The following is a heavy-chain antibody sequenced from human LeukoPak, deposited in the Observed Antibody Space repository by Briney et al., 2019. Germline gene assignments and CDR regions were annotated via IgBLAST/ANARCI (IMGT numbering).Heavy chain of an antibody. V-gene: IGHV3-23*01. J-gene: IGHJ5*02. CDR2: ISGSGGST. D-gene: IGHD6-13*01. CDR3: AKSDSSSWSRNWFDP. CDR1: GFTFGSYA. Sequence: PGGSLRLSCAASGFTFGSYAVSWVRQPPGKGLQWVSAISGSGGSTYYADSVKGRFTISRDNSKNTLFLQMNSLRVEDTAVYYCAKSDSSSWSRNWFDPWGQGTLVTVSS.